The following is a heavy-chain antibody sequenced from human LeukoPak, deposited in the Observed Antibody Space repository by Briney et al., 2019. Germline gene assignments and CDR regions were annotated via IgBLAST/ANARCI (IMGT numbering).Heavy chain of an antibody. D-gene: IGHD1-26*01. V-gene: IGHV3-48*03. CDR1: GFTFSSYE. Sequence: GGSLRLSCEASGFTFSSYEMNWVRQAPGKGLEWVSYISSSGSTKSYADSVRGRFTISRDNAKNSLFPQMNSLRAEDTAVYYCARDPPSVVGATLGYFDYWGQGTLVTVSS. CDR2: ISSSGSTK. CDR3: ARDPPSVVGATLGYFDY. J-gene: IGHJ4*02.